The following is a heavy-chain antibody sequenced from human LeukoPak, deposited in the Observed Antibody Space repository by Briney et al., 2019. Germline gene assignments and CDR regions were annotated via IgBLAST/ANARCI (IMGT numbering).Heavy chain of an antibody. V-gene: IGHV3-48*01. CDR1: GFTFSSYS. J-gene: IGHJ4*02. Sequence: PGGSLRLSCAASGFTFSSYSMNWVRQAPGKGLEWVSYISSTGSIIYYADPVKGRFTISRDNAKKSLYLQMNRMRAEDTAVYYCARDDSSGYFFDQWGQGTLVTVSS. D-gene: IGHD3-22*01. CDR2: ISSTGSII. CDR3: ARDDSSGYFFDQ.